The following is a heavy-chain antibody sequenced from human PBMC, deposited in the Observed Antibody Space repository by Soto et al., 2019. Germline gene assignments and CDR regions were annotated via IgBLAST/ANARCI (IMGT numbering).Heavy chain of an antibody. D-gene: IGHD3-16*01. CDR2: SSPYIGNT. Sequence: QVQLGQSGDAVRKPGSSVKVSCKAPVYIFVNYGIAWVRRAPGQGREWMGWSSPYIGNTQDASKGQARLTMTTATFTSTAYMERGSPKSDDTAVYDCAMVDNYVTHTPPDVCGQGTTVTVSS. CDR3: AMVDNYVTHTPPDV. CDR1: VYIFVNYG. J-gene: IGHJ6*02. V-gene: IGHV1-18*01.